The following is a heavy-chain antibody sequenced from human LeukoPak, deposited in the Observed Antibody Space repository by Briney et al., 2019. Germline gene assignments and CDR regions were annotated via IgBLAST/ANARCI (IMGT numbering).Heavy chain of an antibody. J-gene: IGHJ5*02. CDR2: IYNSGST. CDR1: GGSVSSDNYY. V-gene: IGHV4-61*01. CDR3: ARGRFSSSWYIFDP. Sequence: SETLSPTCTVTGGSVSSDNYYWSWIRQPPGKGLEWIGYIYNSGSTNYSPSLKTRVTMSADTSKNQLSLKLSAVTAADTAVYYCARGRFSSSWYIFDPWGQGALVTVSS. D-gene: IGHD6-13*01.